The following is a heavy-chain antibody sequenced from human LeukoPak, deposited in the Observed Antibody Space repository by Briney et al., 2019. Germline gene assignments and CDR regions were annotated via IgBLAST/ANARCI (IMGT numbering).Heavy chain of an antibody. CDR2: IKQDGSEK. D-gene: IGHD4-23*01. CDR1: GFTFSTYW. J-gene: IGHJ5*02. Sequence: GGSLRLSCAASGFTFSTYWMSWVRQAPGKGLEWVANIKQDGSEKYYVDSVEGRFAISRDNAKNSLFPQMNTLRVEDTAVYYCAKDSLLTVVSPVAASWGQGTLVTVSS. CDR3: AKDSLLTVVSPVAAS. V-gene: IGHV3-7*01.